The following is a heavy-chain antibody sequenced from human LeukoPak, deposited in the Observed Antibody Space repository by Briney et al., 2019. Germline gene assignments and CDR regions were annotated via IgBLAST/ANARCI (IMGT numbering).Heavy chain of an antibody. CDR3: ASYGEDRYYFDY. Sequence: PGGSLRLSCVVSGISLSNYAMSWVRQAPGKGLEWVSVIYSGGSTYYADSVKGRFTISRDNSKNTLYLQMNSLRAEDTAVYYCASYGEDRYYFDYWGQGTLVTVSS. CDR2: IYSGGST. V-gene: IGHV3-66*01. CDR1: GISLSNYA. J-gene: IGHJ4*02. D-gene: IGHD3-10*01.